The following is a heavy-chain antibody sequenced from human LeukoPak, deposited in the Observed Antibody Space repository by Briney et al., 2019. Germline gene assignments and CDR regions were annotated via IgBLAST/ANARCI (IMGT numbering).Heavy chain of an antibody. CDR3: ARDPVPAAARHFDY. CDR1: GFTFSSYA. CDR2: ISSDGSLE. V-gene: IGHV3-30-3*01. D-gene: IGHD2-2*01. J-gene: IGHJ4*02. Sequence: PGRSLRLSCAASGFTFSSYAMHWVRQAPGKGLEWLAVISSDGSLEYYADSVKGRFTISRDNSKNTLYLQMNSLRPEDTAVYHCARDPVPAAARHFDYWGQGTLVTVSS.